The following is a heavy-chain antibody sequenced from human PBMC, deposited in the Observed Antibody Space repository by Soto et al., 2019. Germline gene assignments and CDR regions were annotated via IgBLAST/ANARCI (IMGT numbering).Heavy chain of an antibody. V-gene: IGHV4-30-4*01. Sequence: QVQLQESGPGLVKPSQTLSLTCTVSGGSISSGDYYWSWIRQPPGKGLEWIGYIYYSGSTYYNPSLKSRVTISVDPSKNQFSLKLSSVTAADTAVYYCARDRPIAAAVYYYYGMDVWGQGTTVTVSS. CDR1: GGSISSGDYY. CDR2: IYYSGST. D-gene: IGHD6-13*01. J-gene: IGHJ6*02. CDR3: ARDRPIAAAVYYYYGMDV.